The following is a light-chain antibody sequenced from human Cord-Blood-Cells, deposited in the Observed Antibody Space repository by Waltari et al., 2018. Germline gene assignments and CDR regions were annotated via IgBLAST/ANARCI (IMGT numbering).Light chain of an antibody. Sequence: DIQMTQSPSTLSASVGERVTITCRASQSISSWLAWYQQKPGKAPKLLIYDASSLESGVPSRFSGSGSGTEFTLTISSLQPDDFATYYCQQCNSYSYTFGQGTKVEIK. CDR1: QSISSW. J-gene: IGKJ2*01. CDR3: QQCNSYSYT. CDR2: DAS. V-gene: IGKV1-5*01.